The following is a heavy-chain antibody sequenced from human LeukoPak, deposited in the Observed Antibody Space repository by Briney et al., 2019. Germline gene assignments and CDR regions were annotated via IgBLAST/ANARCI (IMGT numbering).Heavy chain of an antibody. CDR3: VKDLAAAGPEGAFDV. CDR1: GLTFDDYA. CDR2: ISWNSGSI. Sequence: GGSLRLSCAASGLTFDDYAMHWVRQVPGKGLEWVSGISWNSGSIGYADSVKGRFTISRDNAKNSLNLQMSSLRAEDTALYYCVKDLAAAGPEGAFDVWGQGTMVTVSS. V-gene: IGHV3-9*01. D-gene: IGHD6-13*01. J-gene: IGHJ3*01.